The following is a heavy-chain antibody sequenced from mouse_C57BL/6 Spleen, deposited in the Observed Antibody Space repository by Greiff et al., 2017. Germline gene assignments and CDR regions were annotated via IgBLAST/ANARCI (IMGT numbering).Heavy chain of an antibody. Sequence: QVHVKQPGAELVMPGASVKLSCKASGYTFTSYWMHWVKQRPGQGLEWIGEIDPSDSYTNYNQKFKGKSTLTVDKSSSTAYMQLSSLTSEDSAVYYCARMELGRGYYFDYWGQGTTLTVSS. V-gene: IGHV1-69*01. CDR1: GYTFTSYW. D-gene: IGHD4-1*01. CDR3: ARMELGRGYYFDY. CDR2: IDPSDSYT. J-gene: IGHJ2*01.